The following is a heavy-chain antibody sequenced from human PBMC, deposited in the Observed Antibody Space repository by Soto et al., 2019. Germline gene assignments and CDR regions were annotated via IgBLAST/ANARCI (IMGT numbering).Heavy chain of an antibody. V-gene: IGHV3-33*01. D-gene: IGHD1-26*01. CDR2: IWYDGSNK. J-gene: IGHJ1*01. Sequence: QVQLVESGGGVVQPGRSLRLSCAASGFTFSSYGMHWVRQAPGKGLEWVAVIWYDGSNKYYADSVKGRFTISRDNSKNTLYLQMNSLRAEDTAVYYCARAGDSGSYFQHWGPVTLVTVSS. CDR1: GFTFSSYG. CDR3: ARAGDSGSYFQH.